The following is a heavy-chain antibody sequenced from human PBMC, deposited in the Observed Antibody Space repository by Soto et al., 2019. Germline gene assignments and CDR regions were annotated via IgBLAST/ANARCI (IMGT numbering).Heavy chain of an antibody. V-gene: IGHV4-39*01. D-gene: IGHD6-25*01. J-gene: IGHJ6*02. CDR3: ASVGYSSAYYYYYGMDV. CDR1: GGSISSSSYY. CDR2: IYYSGST. Sequence: SETLSLTCTVSGGSISSSSYYWGWIRQPPGKGLEWIGSIYYSGSTYCNPSLKSRVTISVDTSKNQFSLKLSSVTAADTAVYYCASVGYSSAYYYYYGMDVWGQGTTVTVSS.